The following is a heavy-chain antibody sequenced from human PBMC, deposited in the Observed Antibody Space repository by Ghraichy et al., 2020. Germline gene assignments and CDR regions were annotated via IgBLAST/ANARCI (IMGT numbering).Heavy chain of an antibody. CDR3: ARSGDIVVVPAATKARYYYYGMDV. CDR2: ISSSSSYI. CDR1: GFTFSSYS. V-gene: IGHV3-21*01. J-gene: IGHJ6*02. D-gene: IGHD2-2*01. Sequence: LSLTCAASGFTFSSYSMNWVRQAPGKGLEWVSSISSSSSYIYYADSVKGRFTISRDNAKNSLYLQMNSLRAEDTAVYYCARSGDIVVVPAATKARYYYYGMDVWGQGTTVTVSS.